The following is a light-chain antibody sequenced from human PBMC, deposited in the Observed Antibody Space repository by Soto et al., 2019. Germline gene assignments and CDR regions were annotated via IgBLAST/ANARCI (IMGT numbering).Light chain of an antibody. V-gene: IGLV2-8*01. J-gene: IGLJ2*01. CDR2: EIT. CDR1: SSDVGGYNY. CDR3: SSYKGNNIVVV. Sequence: QSALTQPASVSGSPGQSITISCTGTSSDVGGYNYVSWYQQHPGKAPKLMIYEITKRPSGVPDRFSGSKSGNTASLTVSGLQAEDEADYYCSSYKGNNIVVVFGGGTKLTVL.